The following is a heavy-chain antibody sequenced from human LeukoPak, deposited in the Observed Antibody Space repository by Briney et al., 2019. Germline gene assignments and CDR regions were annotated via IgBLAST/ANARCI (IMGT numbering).Heavy chain of an antibody. Sequence: SETLSLTCAVYGGSFSGYYWSWIRQPPGKGLEWIGEINNSGSTNYNPSLKSRVTISVDTSKNQFSLKLSSVTAADTAVYYCARYTGITMIVVVITRRYNAFDIWGQGTMVTVSS. CDR2: INNSGST. CDR1: GGSFSGYY. V-gene: IGHV4-34*01. CDR3: ARYTGITMIVVVITRRYNAFDI. J-gene: IGHJ3*02. D-gene: IGHD3-22*01.